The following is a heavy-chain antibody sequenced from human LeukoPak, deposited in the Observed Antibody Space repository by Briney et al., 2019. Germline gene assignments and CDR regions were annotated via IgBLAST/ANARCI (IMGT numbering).Heavy chain of an antibody. D-gene: IGHD1/OR15-1a*01. CDR3: ARAGNIRFDY. J-gene: IGHJ4*02. Sequence: GGSLRLSCAASGFTFDTYEMNWVRQAPGKGLEWVTIINEGGGLTFYVDSVKGRFSISRDNSKNSLSLQMSTLRVEDTAMYYCARAGNIRFDYWGQGTLVTVSS. V-gene: IGHV3-7*01. CDR2: INEGGGLT. CDR1: GFTFDTYE.